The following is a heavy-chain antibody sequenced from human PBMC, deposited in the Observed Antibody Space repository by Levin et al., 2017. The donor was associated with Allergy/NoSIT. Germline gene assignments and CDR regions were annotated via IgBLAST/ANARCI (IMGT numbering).Heavy chain of an antibody. D-gene: IGHD3-10*01. CDR1: GFSFGSYA. CDR2: IWSDGTTK. Sequence: GGSLRLSCAASGFSFGSYAIHWVRQAPGKGLEWMAVIWSDGTTKYYADSVKGRFTISRDNSKNTVYLQTDSLRAEDTAVYHCARNYYGSGSYLVSFDPWGQGTLVTVSP. CDR3: ARNYYGSGSYLVSFDP. V-gene: IGHV3-33*01. J-gene: IGHJ5*02.